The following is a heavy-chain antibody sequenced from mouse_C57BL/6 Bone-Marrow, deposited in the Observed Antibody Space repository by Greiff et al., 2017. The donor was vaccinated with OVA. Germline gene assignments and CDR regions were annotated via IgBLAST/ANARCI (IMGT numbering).Heavy chain of an antibody. D-gene: IGHD3-2*02. CDR2: IDPSDSDT. CDR3: AREGAAQVYYAMDY. J-gene: IGHJ4*01. Sequence: QVQLQQPGAELVMPGASVKLSCKASGYTFTSYWMHWVKQRPGQGLEWIGEIDPSDSDTNYNQKFKGKSTLTVDKSSSTAYMQLSSLTSEDSAVYYCAREGAAQVYYAMDYWGQGTSVTVSS. V-gene: IGHV1-69*01. CDR1: GYTFTSYW.